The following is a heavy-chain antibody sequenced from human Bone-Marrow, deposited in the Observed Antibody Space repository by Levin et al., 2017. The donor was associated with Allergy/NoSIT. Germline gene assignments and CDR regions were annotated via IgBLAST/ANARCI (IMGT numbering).Heavy chain of an antibody. D-gene: IGHD1-1*01. CDR3: AKKQGGTSGFSFDV. V-gene: IGHV3-23*01. J-gene: IGHJ3*01. CDR1: GFTISEYA. Sequence: GGSLRLSCAVSGFTISEYAMAWVRQAPGKGLEWVSVITGGGFNTYYGDSVKGRFTVSRDDSKNTLYLELNSLRAEDTAVYYCAKKQGGTSGFSFDVWGQGTKVTVSS. CDR2: ITGGGFNT.